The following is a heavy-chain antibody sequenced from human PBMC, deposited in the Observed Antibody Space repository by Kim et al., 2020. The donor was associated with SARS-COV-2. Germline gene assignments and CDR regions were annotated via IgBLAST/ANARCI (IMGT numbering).Heavy chain of an antibody. Sequence: SETLSLTCTVSGGSISSYYWSWIRQPPGKGLEWIGYIYYSGSTNYNPSLKSRVTISVDTSKNQFSLKLSSVTAADTAVYYCARDLLTLSSSRIAAAGNWFDPCGQGTLVTVSS. CDR1: GGSISSYY. D-gene: IGHD6-13*01. CDR3: ARDLLTLSSSRIAAAGNWFDP. J-gene: IGHJ5*02. CDR2: IYYSGST. V-gene: IGHV4-59*13.